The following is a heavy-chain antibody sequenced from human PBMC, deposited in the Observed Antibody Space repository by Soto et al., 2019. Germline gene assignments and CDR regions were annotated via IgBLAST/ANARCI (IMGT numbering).Heavy chain of an antibody. J-gene: IGHJ5*02. Sequence: QVQLQESGPGLVKPSGTLSLTCAVSGASISSGWWTWVRQPPGKGLEWIGETLYSGRTNYNSSLNSRVTISIDKSEKHFSLNLSSVTAADTAVYYCSSRVTDAPTWGQGTLVTVSS. CDR1: GASISSGW. CDR3: SSRVTDAPT. CDR2: TLYSGRT. V-gene: IGHV4-4*02. D-gene: IGHD3-10*01.